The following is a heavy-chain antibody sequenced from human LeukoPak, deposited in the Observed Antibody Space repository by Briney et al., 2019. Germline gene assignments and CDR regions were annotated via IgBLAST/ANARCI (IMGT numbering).Heavy chain of an antibody. D-gene: IGHD3-10*01. CDR2: IYHSGYT. J-gene: IGHJ4*02. Sequence: SETLSLTCTVSGGSINSSSYYCGWIRQPPGAALEWIVSIYHSGYTYYYPSLKSRVTISVDTSKSQFSLKLSSVTAADTAAYYCARSSMFRGVTVDYWGQGTLVTVSS. CDR3: ARSSMFRGVTVDY. CDR1: GGSINSSSYY. V-gene: IGHV4-39*01.